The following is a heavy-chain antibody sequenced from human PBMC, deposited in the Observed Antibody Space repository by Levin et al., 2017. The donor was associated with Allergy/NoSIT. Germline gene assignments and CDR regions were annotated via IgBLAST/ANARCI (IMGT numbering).Heavy chain of an antibody. V-gene: IGHV3-30*04. CDR2: ISYDGSNK. CDR1: GFTFSSYA. D-gene: IGHD5-18*01. CDR3: ARDSRGYSYGYTLDY. Sequence: GGSLRLSCAASGFTFSSYAMHWVRQAPGKGLEWVAVISYDGSNKYYADSVKGRFTISRDNSKNTLYLQMNSLRAEDTAVYYCARDSRGYSYGYTLDYWGQGTLVTVSS. J-gene: IGHJ4*02.